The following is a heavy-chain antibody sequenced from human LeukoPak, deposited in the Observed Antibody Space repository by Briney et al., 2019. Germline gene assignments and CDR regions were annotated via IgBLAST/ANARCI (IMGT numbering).Heavy chain of an antibody. CDR2: INGSGGST. J-gene: IGHJ4*02. D-gene: IGHD6-13*01. V-gene: IGHV3-23*01. Sequence: GGALRLPCANSGFLLSTSALSWGRQGPGEGVAWGSNINGSGGSTYHADSVKGRFTISRDSSKNTLYLQMNSLRAEDTAIYYCARVIRAAPGKGYFDYWGQGTLVTVSS. CDR1: GFLLSTSA. CDR3: ARVIRAAPGKGYFDY.